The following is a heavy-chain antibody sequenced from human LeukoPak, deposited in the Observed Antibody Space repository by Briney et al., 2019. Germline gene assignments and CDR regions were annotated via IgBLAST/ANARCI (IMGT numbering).Heavy chain of an antibody. Sequence: ASVKVSCKAPGYPFTIYGFTWVRQAPGQGLEWMGRISSYNGDTNYAQNLQGRVTMTTDTSTSTAYMELRSLTSDDTAIYYCARDRGPSGSYYFDYWGQGTLVTVSS. D-gene: IGHD1-26*01. V-gene: IGHV1-18*01. CDR3: ARDRGPSGSYYFDY. CDR1: GYPFTIYG. CDR2: ISSYNGDT. J-gene: IGHJ4*02.